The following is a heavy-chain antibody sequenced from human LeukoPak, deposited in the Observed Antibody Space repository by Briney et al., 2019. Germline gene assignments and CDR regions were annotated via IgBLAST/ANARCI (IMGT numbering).Heavy chain of an antibody. CDR1: GYTFTGYY. D-gene: IGHD1-26*01. Sequence: ASVKVSCKASGYTFTGYYMHWVRQAPGQGLEWMGWINPNSGGTNYAQKFQGRVTMTRDTSISTAYMELSRLRSDDTAVYYCARGEVGATDNDAFDIWGQGTMVTVSS. CDR2: INPNSGGT. CDR3: ARGEVGATDNDAFDI. V-gene: IGHV1-2*02. J-gene: IGHJ3*02.